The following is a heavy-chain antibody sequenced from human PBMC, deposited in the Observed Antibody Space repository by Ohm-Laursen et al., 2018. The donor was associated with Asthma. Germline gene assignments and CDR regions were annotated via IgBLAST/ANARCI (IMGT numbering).Heavy chain of an antibody. J-gene: IGHJ3*02. Sequence: GSLRLSCAASGYTFSRYSIHWVRQAPGKGLVWVSRINSDGSSTSYADSVKGRFTISRDNAKNTLYLQMNSLRAEDTAVYYCARASSYYYDSCAFDIWGQGTMVTVSS. D-gene: IGHD3-22*01. CDR2: INSDGSST. CDR3: ARASSYYYDSCAFDI. CDR1: GYTFSRYS. V-gene: IGHV3-74*01.